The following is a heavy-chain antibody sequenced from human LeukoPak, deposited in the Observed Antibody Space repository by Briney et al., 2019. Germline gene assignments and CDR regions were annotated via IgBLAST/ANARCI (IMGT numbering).Heavy chain of an antibody. D-gene: IGHD4-17*01. CDR1: GFTFSSYG. CDR2: IGYAGSNK. Sequence: GGSLRLSCAASGFTFSSYGMHWVRQAPGKGLEWVAVIGYAGSNKYYADSVKGRFTIAEENSKNTLYLQRTGLRAEATAVYYCAKALYGDYNWFAPGGEGTLVTVSS. V-gene: IGHV3-33*06. J-gene: IGHJ5*02. CDR3: AKALYGDYNWFAP.